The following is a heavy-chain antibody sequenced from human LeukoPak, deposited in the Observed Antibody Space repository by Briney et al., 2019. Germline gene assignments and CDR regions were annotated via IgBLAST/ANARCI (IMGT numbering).Heavy chain of an antibody. Sequence: ASVKVSCKASGYTFTGYFMHWVRQAPGQGLEWMGWINPNSGGTNYAQKFQGRVTMTRDTSISTAYMELNSLRVEDTAVYYCSKGAPVGGTRHFDYWGQGTLVTVSS. V-gene: IGHV1-2*02. J-gene: IGHJ4*02. CDR1: GYTFTGYF. CDR3: SKGAPVGGTRHFDY. D-gene: IGHD1-26*01. CDR2: INPNSGGT.